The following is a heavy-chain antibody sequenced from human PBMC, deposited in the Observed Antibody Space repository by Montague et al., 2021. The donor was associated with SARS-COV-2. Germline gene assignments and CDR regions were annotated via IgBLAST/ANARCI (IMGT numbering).Heavy chain of an antibody. J-gene: IGHJ4*02. Sequence: SLRLSCAASGLTFRNYEMNWVRQSPGKGLEWVSYIDGGGTTIYYANSVKGRFTISGDNAKNSLFLQMNSLRVEDTAVYYCARDPESWWMTFDYWGQGALVTVSS. CDR2: IDGGGTTI. D-gene: IGHD2-8*01. CDR1: GLTFRNYE. CDR3: ARDPESWWMTFDY. V-gene: IGHV3-48*03.